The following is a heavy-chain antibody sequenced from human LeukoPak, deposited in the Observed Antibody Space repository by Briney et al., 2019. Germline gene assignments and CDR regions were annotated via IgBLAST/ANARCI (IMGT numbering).Heavy chain of an antibody. J-gene: IGHJ4*02. CDR3: ARVTSGTYHY. Sequence: ASVKVSCKASGYTFTDYYLHWVRQAPGQGLEWMGWINAKNGGTEYAQKFQGRVTLTRDTSISTAYMVLTSLRYDDTAAYYCARVTSGTYHYWGQGTLVTISS. D-gene: IGHD1-26*01. CDR1: GYTFTDYY. CDR2: INAKNGGT. V-gene: IGHV1-2*02.